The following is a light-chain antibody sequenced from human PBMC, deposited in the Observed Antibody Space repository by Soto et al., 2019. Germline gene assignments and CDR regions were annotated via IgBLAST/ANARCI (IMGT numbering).Light chain of an antibody. CDR1: TRAVTNGHY. V-gene: IGLV7-46*01. Sequence: QAVVTQEPSLTVSPGGTVTLTCGSSTRAVTNGHYPYWFQQKPGQAPRTLIYDTTYRHSWTPARFSGSLLGGKAALTLSGAQPEDEAEYYCLLSYNGPYVFGTGTKVTVL. CDR2: DTT. CDR3: LLSYNGPYV. J-gene: IGLJ1*01.